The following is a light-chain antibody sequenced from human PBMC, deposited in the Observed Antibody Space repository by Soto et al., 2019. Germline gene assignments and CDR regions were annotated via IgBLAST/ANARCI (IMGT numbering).Light chain of an antibody. CDR3: MQPLQTPIT. Sequence: DIVMTQSPLSLPVTPGEPASISCRSSQSVLHSDGYNYLDWYLQKPGQSPQLLIYLGSNRASGVPDRFSGSGSGTDFTLKISRVEAEDVGVYYCMQPLQTPITFGQGTRLEIK. CDR1: QSVLHSDGYNY. J-gene: IGKJ5*01. CDR2: LGS. V-gene: IGKV2-28*01.